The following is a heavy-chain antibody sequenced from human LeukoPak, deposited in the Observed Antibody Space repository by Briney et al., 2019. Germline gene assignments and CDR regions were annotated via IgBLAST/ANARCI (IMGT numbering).Heavy chain of an antibody. D-gene: IGHD3-22*01. V-gene: IGHV4-61*02. CDR3: ARGARDDSSGYYTGYXXXI. J-gene: IGHJ3*02. Sequence: PSETLSLTCTVSGGSISSGSYYWSWIRQPAGKGLEWIGRIYTSGSTNYNPSLKSRVTISVDTSKNQFSLKLSSVTAADTAAYYCARGARDDSSGYYTGYXXXIWGXGXXXT. CDR2: IYTSGST. CDR1: GGSISSGSYY.